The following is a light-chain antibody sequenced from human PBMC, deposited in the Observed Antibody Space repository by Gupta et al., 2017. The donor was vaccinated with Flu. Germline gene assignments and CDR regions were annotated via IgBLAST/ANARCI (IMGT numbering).Light chain of an antibody. J-gene: IGLJ3*02. CDR3: LLYYGGNWV. V-gene: IGLV7-43*01. CDR2: STN. CDR1: TGTVTTTYY. Sequence: QTVVTQEPSLTVSPGGTVTPTCASSTGTVTTTYYPNWFQLKPGQALRALIYSTNNKHSWTPARFSGSLLGGKAALTLSGVQAEDEADYYCLLYYGGNWVFGGGTKLTVL.